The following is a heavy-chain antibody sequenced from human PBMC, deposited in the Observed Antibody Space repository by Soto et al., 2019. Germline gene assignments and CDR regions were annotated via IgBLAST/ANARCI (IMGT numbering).Heavy chain of an antibody. CDR3: ATVEYYDFWSGYHFDY. CDR2: IYYSGST. D-gene: IGHD3-3*01. J-gene: IGHJ4*02. V-gene: IGHV4-39*01. CDR1: GGSISSSSYY. Sequence: SETLSLTCTVSGGSISSSSYYWGWIRQPPGKGLEWIGSIYYSGSTYYNPSLKSRVTISVDTSKNQFSLKLSSVTAADTAVYYCATVEYYDFWSGYHFDYFGQGTLVTVSS.